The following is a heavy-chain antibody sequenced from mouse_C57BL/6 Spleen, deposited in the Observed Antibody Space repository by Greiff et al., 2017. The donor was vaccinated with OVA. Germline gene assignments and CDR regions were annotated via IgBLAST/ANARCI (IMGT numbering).Heavy chain of an antibody. CDR3: AKIYYGYFYAMDY. D-gene: IGHD2-2*01. CDR1: GYSITSGYY. V-gene: IGHV3-6*01. J-gene: IGHJ4*01. CDR2: ISYDGSN. Sequence: ESGPGLVKPSQSLSLTCSVTGYSITSGYYWNWIRQFPGNKLEWMGYISYDGSNNYNPSLKNRISITRDTSKNQFFLKLNSVTTKDTATYYCAKIYYGYFYAMDYWGQGTSVTVSS.